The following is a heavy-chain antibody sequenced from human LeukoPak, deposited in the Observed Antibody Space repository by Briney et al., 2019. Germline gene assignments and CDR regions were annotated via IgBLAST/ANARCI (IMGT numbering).Heavy chain of an antibody. D-gene: IGHD1-26*01. Sequence: GGSLTLSWAGSGFAFSTYWMRWVRQAPGKGLVWVSRIHGDGGRTRYAGSVEGRFTISRGNARNTLYLQMNPLRAEDTAVYYCARETTVGPIQTDDFDIWGRGTMVTVSS. CDR1: GFAFSTYW. J-gene: IGHJ3*02. CDR3: ARETTVGPIQTDDFDI. V-gene: IGHV3-74*01. CDR2: IHGDGGRT.